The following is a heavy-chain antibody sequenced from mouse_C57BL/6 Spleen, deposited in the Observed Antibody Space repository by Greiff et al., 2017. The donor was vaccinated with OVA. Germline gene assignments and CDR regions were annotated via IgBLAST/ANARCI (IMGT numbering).Heavy chain of an antibody. Sequence: QVQLQQSGPGLVQPSQSLSITCTVSGFSLTSYGVHWVRQSPGTGLEWLGVIWSGGSTDYNAAFISRLSISKDNSKSQVFFKMNSLQADDTAIYYCARSGYYYGSSSYYAMDYWGQGTSVTVSS. J-gene: IGHJ4*01. CDR2: IWSGGST. CDR1: GFSLTSYG. D-gene: IGHD1-1*01. CDR3: ARSGYYYGSSSYYAMDY. V-gene: IGHV2-2*01.